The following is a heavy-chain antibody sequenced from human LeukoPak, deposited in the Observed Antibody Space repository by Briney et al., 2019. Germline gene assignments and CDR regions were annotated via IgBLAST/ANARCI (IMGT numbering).Heavy chain of an antibody. D-gene: IGHD5-24*01. Sequence: KSSETLSLTCAVYGGSLSGYYRTWIRQPPGKGLEWIGEIKQSERTNYNPSLKSRVTISIDTSKNQFSLKLTSVTAADTAVYYCAREGLKNVHNPLGYWGQGTLVTVPS. V-gene: IGHV4-34*01. J-gene: IGHJ4*02. CDR3: AREGLKNVHNPLGY. CDR1: GGSLSGYY. CDR2: IKQSERT.